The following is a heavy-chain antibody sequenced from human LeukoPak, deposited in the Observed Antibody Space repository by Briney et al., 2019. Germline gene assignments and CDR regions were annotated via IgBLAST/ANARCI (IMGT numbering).Heavy chain of an antibody. J-gene: IGHJ4*02. CDR2: ISSSGSTI. V-gene: IGHV3-11*01. Sequence: PGGSLRLSCAASGFTFSDYYMSWIRQAPGKGLEWVSFISSSGSTIYYADSVKGRFTISRDNAKNSLYLQMNSLRAEDTAVYYCARGDYDYVWGSYRLSYFDYWGQGTLVTVSS. D-gene: IGHD3-16*02. CDR3: ARGDYDYVWGSYRLSYFDY. CDR1: GFTFSDYY.